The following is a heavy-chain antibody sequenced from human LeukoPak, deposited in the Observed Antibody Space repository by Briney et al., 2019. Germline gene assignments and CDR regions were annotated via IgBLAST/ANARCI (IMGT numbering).Heavy chain of an antibody. CDR1: GGSISSYY. CDR2: IYYSGST. Sequence: SETLSLTCTVSGGSISSYYWSWIRQPPGKGLEWIGYIYYSGSTNYNPSLKSRVTISVDTSKNQFSLKLSSVTAADTAVYYCARADYDIFAYWGQGTLGTVSS. V-gene: IGHV4-59*01. CDR3: ARADYDIFAY. D-gene: IGHD3-9*01. J-gene: IGHJ4*02.